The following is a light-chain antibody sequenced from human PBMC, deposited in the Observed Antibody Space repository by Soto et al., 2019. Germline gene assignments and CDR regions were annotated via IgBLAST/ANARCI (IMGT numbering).Light chain of an antibody. J-gene: IGKJ4*01. CDR1: QGIRRW. CDR3: QQANSLPLT. CDR2: VAS. Sequence: DIQMTQSPSSLSASVGDRVTITCLASQGIRRWLAWYQQKPGKAPKLLIFVASGLQSGVPSRFSASGSGTDFNLTISSLQPEDFATYYCQQANSLPLTFGGGTKVDI. V-gene: IGKV1D-12*01.